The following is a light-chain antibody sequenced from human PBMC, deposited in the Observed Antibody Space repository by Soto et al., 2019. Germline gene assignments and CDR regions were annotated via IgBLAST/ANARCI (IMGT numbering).Light chain of an antibody. CDR2: ATS. J-gene: IGKJ4*01. CDR1: QDINNW. CDR3: QQANSFPFI. Sequence: DIPMTQSPSSVSASVGDSVTITCRASQDINNWLAWYQQKPGKAPKLLIYATSSLHTGVPSRFSGSGSGTDFTLTISSLQPEDFATYYCQQANSFPFIFGGGTKVEI. V-gene: IGKV1D-12*01.